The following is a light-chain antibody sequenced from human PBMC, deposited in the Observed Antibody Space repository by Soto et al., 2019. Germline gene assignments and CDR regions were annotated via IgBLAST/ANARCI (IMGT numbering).Light chain of an antibody. V-gene: IGLV2-14*03. CDR1: SSDVGGYNY. CDR2: DVN. CDR3: SSCTSSSTPVV. J-gene: IGLJ2*01. Sequence: QSVLTQPASVSGSPGQSITISCTGTSSDVGGYNYVSWYQHHPGKAPKLLIFDVNNRPSGVSNRFSGSKSGNTASLTISRLQTEDEADYYCSSCTSSSTPVVFGGGTQLTVL.